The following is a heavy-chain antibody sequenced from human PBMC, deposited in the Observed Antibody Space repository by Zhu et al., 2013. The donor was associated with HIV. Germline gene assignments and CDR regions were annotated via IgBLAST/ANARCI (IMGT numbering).Heavy chain of an antibody. J-gene: IGHJ6*01. CDR3: ARGGRTTGTTPYYYYGMDV. Sequence: QVQLVQSGAEVKKPGSSVKVSCKASGGTFSSYAISWVRQAPGQGLEWMGGIIPIFGTANYAQKFQGRVTITADESTSTAYMELSSLRSEDTAVYYCARGGRTTGTTPYYYYGMDVWGPKGTTVTVSS. CDR2: IIPIFGTA. V-gene: IGHV1-69*12. CDR1: GGTFSSYA. D-gene: IGHD1-1*01.